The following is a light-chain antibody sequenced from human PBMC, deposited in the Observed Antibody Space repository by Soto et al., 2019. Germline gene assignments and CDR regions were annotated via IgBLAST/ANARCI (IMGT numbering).Light chain of an antibody. CDR2: EDS. J-gene: IGLJ1*01. V-gene: IGLV2-23*01. CDR1: SSDVGNYNL. CDR3: CSYAGSSTYV. Sequence: QSALTQSASVSGSPGQSITISCTGTSSDVGNYNLVSWYQQHPGKATKLMIYEDSKRPSGVYNRFSGSKAGNTASLTISGLQAEDEGDYYCCSYAGSSTYVFGTGTKVTVL.